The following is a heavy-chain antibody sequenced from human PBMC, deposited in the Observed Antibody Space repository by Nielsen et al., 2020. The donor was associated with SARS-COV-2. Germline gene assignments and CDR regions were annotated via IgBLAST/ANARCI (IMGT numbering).Heavy chain of an antibody. V-gene: IGHV2-26*01. J-gene: IGHJ3*02. CDR1: GFSLSNARMG. Sequence: SGPTLVKPTETLTLTCTVSGFSLSNARMGVSWIRQPPGKALEWLAHIFSNDEKSYSTSLKSRLTISKDTSKSQVVLTMTNMDPVDTATYYCARIIAVAGVDAFDIWGQGTMVTVSS. CDR2: IFSNDEK. D-gene: IGHD6-19*01. CDR3: ARIIAVAGVDAFDI.